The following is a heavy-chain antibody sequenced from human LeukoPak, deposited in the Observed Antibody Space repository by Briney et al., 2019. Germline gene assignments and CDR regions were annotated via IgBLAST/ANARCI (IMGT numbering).Heavy chain of an antibody. CDR1: GGSISSYY. CDR2: IYYSGST. V-gene: IGHV4-59*08. CDR3: ARLRIAKPYYFDY. Sequence: PSETLSLTCTVSGGSISSYYWSWIRQPPGKGLEWIGYIYYSGSTNYNPSLKSRVTISVDTSKNQFSLKLGSVTAADTAVYYCARLRIAKPYYFDYWGQGTLVTVSS. D-gene: IGHD6-13*01. J-gene: IGHJ4*02.